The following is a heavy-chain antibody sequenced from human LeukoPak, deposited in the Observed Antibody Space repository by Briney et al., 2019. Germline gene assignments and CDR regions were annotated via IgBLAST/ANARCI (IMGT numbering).Heavy chain of an antibody. Sequence: ASETLSLTCAVYGGSFSGYYWSWIRQPPGKGLEWIGEINHSGSTNYNPSLKSRVTISVYTSKNQFSLKLSSVTAADTAVYYCARAIYKSTGTYGYWGQGTLVTVSS. CDR3: ARAIYKSTGTYGY. V-gene: IGHV4-34*01. J-gene: IGHJ4*02. D-gene: IGHD1-1*01. CDR1: GGSFSGYY. CDR2: INHSGST.